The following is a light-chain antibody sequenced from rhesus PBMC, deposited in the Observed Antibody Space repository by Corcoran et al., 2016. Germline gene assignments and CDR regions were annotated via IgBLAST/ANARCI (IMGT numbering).Light chain of an antibody. CDR3: QHYYSTPRT. J-gene: IGKJ1*01. Sequence: DIQMTQSPSSLSASVGDRVTITCRASQGITNDLAWYQQTPGETPKLLIYEASTLHSGIPSRFSGSGSGTDCTLTISSLQSEDCATYYCQHYYSTPRTFGQGTKVEIK. V-gene: IGKV1-25*01. CDR1: QGITND. CDR2: EAS.